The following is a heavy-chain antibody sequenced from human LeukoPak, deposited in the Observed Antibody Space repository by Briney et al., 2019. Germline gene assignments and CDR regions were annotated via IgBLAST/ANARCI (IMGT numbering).Heavy chain of an antibody. J-gene: IGHJ4*02. CDR1: GFTFTSYC. CDR2: HSDGGGST. CDR3: AKGGKWDVTPFDY. D-gene: IGHD1-26*01. Sequence: WGSLRPFWAAPGFTFTSYCLDWVRPAPGKGLGGVPTHSDGGGSTYYADSVGGRFNISRDHSKNTLYLQVNSLRAEDTAVYYCAKGGKWDVTPFDYWGQGTLVAVSS. V-gene: IGHV3-23*01.